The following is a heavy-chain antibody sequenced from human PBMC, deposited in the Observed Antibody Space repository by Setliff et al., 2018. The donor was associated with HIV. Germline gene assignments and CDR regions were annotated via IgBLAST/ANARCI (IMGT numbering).Heavy chain of an antibody. Sequence: TSETLSLTCTVSGGSISSYYWSWIRQPPGKGLEWIGSIYTSGSTNYNPSLKSRLTISLDTKNQFSLKLSSVTAADTAVYYCARGYPVSYYYYMDVWGKGTTVTVSS. V-gene: IGHV4-4*08. CDR3: ARGYPVSYYYYMDV. CDR2: IYTSGST. D-gene: IGHD3-16*02. CDR1: GGSISSYY. J-gene: IGHJ6*03.